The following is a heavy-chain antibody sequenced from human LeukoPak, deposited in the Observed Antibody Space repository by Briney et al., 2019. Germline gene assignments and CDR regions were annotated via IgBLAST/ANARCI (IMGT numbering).Heavy chain of an antibody. Sequence: GGSLRLSCAASGFSFDDYGMSWVRQAPGKGLERVSGINWNGGSTGYADSVKGRFTISRDNAKNSLYLQMNSLRAEDTALYHCARGSADGYDYFADYWGQGTLVTVSS. CDR2: INWNGGST. D-gene: IGHD5-12*01. J-gene: IGHJ4*02. CDR1: GFSFDDYG. CDR3: ARGSADGYDYFADY. V-gene: IGHV3-20*01.